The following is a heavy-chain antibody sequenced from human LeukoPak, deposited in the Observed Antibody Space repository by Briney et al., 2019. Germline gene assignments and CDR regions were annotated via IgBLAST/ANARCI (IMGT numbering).Heavy chain of an antibody. CDR3: ATDQFTRHRYCSGGSCPLLDY. CDR1: GYTLTELS. Sequence: ASVKVSCKVSGYTLTELSMHWVRQAPGKGLEWMGGFDPEDGETIYAQKFQGRVTMTEDTSTDTAYMELSSLRSEDTAVYYCATDQFTRHRYCSGGSCPLLDYWGQGTLVTVSS. V-gene: IGHV1-24*01. D-gene: IGHD2-15*01. CDR2: FDPEDGET. J-gene: IGHJ4*02.